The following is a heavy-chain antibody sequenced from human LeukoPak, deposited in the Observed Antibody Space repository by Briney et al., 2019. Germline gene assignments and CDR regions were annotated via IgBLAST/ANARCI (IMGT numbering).Heavy chain of an antibody. V-gene: IGHV1-69*04. CDR3: ARGGGPYYYDSSGPQSRPFDP. CDR1: GGTFSSYA. Sequence: SVKVSCKASGGTFSSYAISWVRQAPGQGLEWMGRIIPIFGIANYAQKFQGRVTITADKSTSTAYMELSSLRPEDTAVYYCARGGGPYYYDSSGPQSRPFDPWGRGTLVTVSS. J-gene: IGHJ5*02. CDR2: IIPIFGIA. D-gene: IGHD3-22*01.